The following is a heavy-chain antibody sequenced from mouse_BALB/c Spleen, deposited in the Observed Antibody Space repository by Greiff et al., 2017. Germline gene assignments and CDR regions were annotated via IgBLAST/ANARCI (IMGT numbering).Heavy chain of an antibody. CDR3: ARDLYDYAMDY. CDR1: GFTFSSYG. D-gene: IGHD2-12*01. Sequence: EVMLVESGGGLVQPGGSLKLSCAASGFTFSSYGMSWVRQTPDKRLELVATINSNGGSTYYPDSVKGRFTISRDNAKNTLYLQMSSLKSEDTAMYYCARDLYDYAMDYWGQGTTVTVSS. J-gene: IGHJ4*01. V-gene: IGHV5-6-3*01. CDR2: INSNGGST.